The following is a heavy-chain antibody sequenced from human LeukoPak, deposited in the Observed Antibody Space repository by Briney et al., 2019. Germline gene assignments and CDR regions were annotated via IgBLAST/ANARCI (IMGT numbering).Heavy chain of an antibody. CDR2: ISGSDAST. CDR1: GFTFSRYA. D-gene: IGHD2-2*01. V-gene: IGHV3-23*01. J-gene: IGHJ4*02. CDR3: AKAPCSSTSCYFDY. Sequence: GGSLRLSCAASGFTFSRYAMSWVRQAPGEGLEWVSTISGSDASTYYADSVKGRFTVSRDNSKNTLYLQMNSLRAEDTAVYYCAKAPCSSTSCYFDYWGQGTLVTVSS.